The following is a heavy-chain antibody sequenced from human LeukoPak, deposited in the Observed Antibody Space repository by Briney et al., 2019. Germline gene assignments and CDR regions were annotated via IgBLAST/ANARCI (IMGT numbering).Heavy chain of an antibody. Sequence: SETLSLTCTVSGGSISSYYWSWIRQPPQKGLEWIGSIYYSGSTYYNPSLKSRVTISVDTSKNQFSLKLSSVTAADTAVYYCASEGDYCTNGVCYTADYWGQGTLVTVSS. CDR2: IYYSGST. J-gene: IGHJ4*02. D-gene: IGHD2-8*01. CDR3: ASEGDYCTNGVCYTADY. V-gene: IGHV4-59*05. CDR1: GGSISSYY.